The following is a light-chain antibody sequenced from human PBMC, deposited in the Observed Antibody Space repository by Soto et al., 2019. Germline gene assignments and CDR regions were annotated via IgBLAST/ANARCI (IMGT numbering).Light chain of an antibody. CDR1: SSDVGGYNY. CDR2: EVI. V-gene: IGLV2-8*01. CDR3: SSYACRNTPYV. Sequence: QSVLTQPPSASGSPGQSVTISYTGTSSDVGGYNYVSWYQQHPGKAPKLLIYEVIKRPSGVPDRFSASKSGNTASLTVSGLQAEDEADYSCSSYACRNTPYVFGTGTKVTVL. J-gene: IGLJ1*01.